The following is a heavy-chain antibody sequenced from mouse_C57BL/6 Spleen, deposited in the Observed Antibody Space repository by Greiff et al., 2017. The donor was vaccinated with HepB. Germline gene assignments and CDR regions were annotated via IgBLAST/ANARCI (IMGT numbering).Heavy chain of an antibody. V-gene: IGHV14-2*01. CDR2: IDPEDGET. CDR3: APYYSNYGWFAY. Sequence: VQLQQSGAELVKPGASVKVSCTASGFNIKDYYMHWVKQRAEQGLEWIGRIDPEDGETNYAPKFQGKATITADTSSNTAYLQLRSLPSEDTAVYYCAPYYSNYGWFAYWGQGPLVTVSA. D-gene: IGHD2-5*01. CDR1: GFNIKDYY. J-gene: IGHJ3*01.